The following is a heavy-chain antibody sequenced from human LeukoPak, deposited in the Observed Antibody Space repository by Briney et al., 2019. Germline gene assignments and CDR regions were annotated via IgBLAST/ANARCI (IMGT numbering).Heavy chain of an antibody. CDR1: TVIFRKYW. V-gene: IGHV3-7*01. CDR3: AFFVREPQN. J-gene: IGHJ1*01. Sequence: PGGSLRLSCAASTVIFRKYWMGWARQAPGKGLEWVANIAHDGSVKWYVDSVKGRFIISRDNARDSLYLQMNSLRVEDTAIYYCAFFVREPQNWGQGTLVTVSS. CDR2: IAHDGSVK. D-gene: IGHD3-10*02.